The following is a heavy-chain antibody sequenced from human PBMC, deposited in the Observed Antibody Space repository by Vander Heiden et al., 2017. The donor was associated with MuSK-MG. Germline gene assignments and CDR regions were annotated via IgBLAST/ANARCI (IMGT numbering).Heavy chain of an antibody. CDR3: ARGGSEPAY. CDR2: ISSSRRYI. Sequence: EVQLVESGGGLVKPGGSLRLSCAASGFTFSSYSMNWVRQAPGKGLEWVSSISSSRRYIDDADSVKGRFTISREKAKNSMYLKMKRMRAEDTAVDDCARGGSEPAYWGQGTMVTVFS. CDR1: GFTFSSYS. J-gene: IGHJ4*02. V-gene: IGHV3-21*01. D-gene: IGHD6-19*01.